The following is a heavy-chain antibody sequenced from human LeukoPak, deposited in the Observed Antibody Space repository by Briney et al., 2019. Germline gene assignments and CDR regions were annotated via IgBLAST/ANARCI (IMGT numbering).Heavy chain of an antibody. D-gene: IGHD6-13*01. J-gene: IGHJ4*01. CDR2: IRQDGSEK. Sequence: PGGSLRLSCEVSGFTFTDYWMNWVRQAPGKRPEWVASIRQDGSEKTYVDSVEGRFTISRDNTKNSLSLQLNGLRAEDTAVYYCARDGTAAGLYFDLWGQGTLVTVSS. CDR3: ARDGTAAGLYFDL. CDR1: GFTFTDYW. V-gene: IGHV3-7*01.